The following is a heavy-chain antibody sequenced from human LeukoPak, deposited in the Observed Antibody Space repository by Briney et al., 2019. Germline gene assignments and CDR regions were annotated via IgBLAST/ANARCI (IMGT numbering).Heavy chain of an antibody. CDR3: ASEYCSGGNCYFDY. Sequence: GESLKISCKGSEYSFATYWIGWVRQLPGQGVGWMGIIFPGDSDTRYSPSLQGQVTISADKSISTAYLQWSSLKASDTAIYYCASEYCSGGNCYFDYRGEGTLVTVSS. V-gene: IGHV5-51*01. CDR2: IFPGDSDT. CDR1: EYSFATYW. D-gene: IGHD2-15*01. J-gene: IGHJ4*02.